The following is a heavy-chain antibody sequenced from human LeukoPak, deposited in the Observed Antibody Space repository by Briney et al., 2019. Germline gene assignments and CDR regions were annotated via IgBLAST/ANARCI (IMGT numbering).Heavy chain of an antibody. CDR3: ASGADAFETSGDYFDY. J-gene: IGHJ4*02. D-gene: IGHD7-27*01. V-gene: IGHV4-4*07. CDR2: IYSSGST. Sequence: SETLSLTCTVSGASIDTYHWNWIRQPAGKGLEWIGRIYSSGSTNYNPSLKGRVTMSVETSTNQVSLKVTSVTAADTAVYHCASGADAFETSGDYFDYWGQGTLVTVSS. CDR1: GASIDTYH.